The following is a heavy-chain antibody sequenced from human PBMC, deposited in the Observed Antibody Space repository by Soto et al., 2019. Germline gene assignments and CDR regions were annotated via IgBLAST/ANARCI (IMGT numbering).Heavy chain of an antibody. J-gene: IGHJ4*02. CDR1: GFTFSSYA. V-gene: IGHV3-23*01. CDR2: ISGSGGST. CDR3: AYDYGGKRKTDY. D-gene: IGHD4-17*01. Sequence: GGSLRLSCAASGFTFSSYAMSWVRQAPGKGLEWVSAISGSGGSTYYADSVKGRFTFSRDNSKNTLYLQMNSLRAEDTAVYYCAYDYGGKRKTDYWGQGTLVTVSS.